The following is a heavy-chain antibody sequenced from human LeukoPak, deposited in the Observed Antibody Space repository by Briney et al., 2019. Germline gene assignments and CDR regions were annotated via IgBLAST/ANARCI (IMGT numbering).Heavy chain of an antibody. Sequence: GGSLRLSCAASGFTFSNAWMSWVRQAPGKGLEWVGRITSKTDGGTTDHAAPVKGRFTISRDDSKNTLYLQMNSLKTEDTAVYYCTLTDYDSSDFDYWGQGTLVTVSS. D-gene: IGHD3-22*01. CDR3: TLTDYDSSDFDY. J-gene: IGHJ4*02. CDR2: ITSKTDGGTT. V-gene: IGHV3-15*01. CDR1: GFTFSNAW.